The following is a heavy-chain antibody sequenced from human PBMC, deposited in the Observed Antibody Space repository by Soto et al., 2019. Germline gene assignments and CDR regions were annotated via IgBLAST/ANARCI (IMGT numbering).Heavy chain of an antibody. CDR2: IYYSGST. Sequence: ESLSTTCPFTGASIRIRSYYWGWIRQPPGKGLEWIGSIYYSGSTYNTPSLRSRVSMSIDTSKDQFSLKLKYVTAADTALYFCERQRTSVVTQAYFDVWGPGSLVIVYS. V-gene: IGHV4-39*01. CDR3: ERQRTSVVTQAYFDV. D-gene: IGHD2-21*02. J-gene: IGHJ4*02. CDR1: GASIRIRSYY.